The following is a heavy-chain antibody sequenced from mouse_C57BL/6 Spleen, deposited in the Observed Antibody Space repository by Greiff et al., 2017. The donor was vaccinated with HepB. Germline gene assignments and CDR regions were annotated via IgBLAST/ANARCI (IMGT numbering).Heavy chain of an antibody. CDR2: IHPNSGST. CDR1: GYTFTSYW. D-gene: IGHD1-1*01. CDR3: ARPYYGSRYWYFDV. J-gene: IGHJ1*03. Sequence: QVQLQQSGAELVKPGASVKLSCKASGYTFTSYWMHWVKQRPGQGLEWIGMIHPNSGSTNYNEKFKSKATLTVDKSSSTAYMQLSSLTSEDSAVYYCARPYYGSRYWYFDVWGTGTTVTVSS. V-gene: IGHV1-64*01.